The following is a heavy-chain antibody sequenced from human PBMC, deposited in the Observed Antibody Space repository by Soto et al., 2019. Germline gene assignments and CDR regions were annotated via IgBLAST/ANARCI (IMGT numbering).Heavy chain of an antibody. CDR3: ARDSYYYGSGSYLNPYYFDY. V-gene: IGHV3-48*01. CDR2: ISSSSSTI. J-gene: IGHJ4*02. D-gene: IGHD3-10*01. Sequence: GGSLRLSCAASGFTFSSYSMNWVRQAPGKGLEWVSYISSSSSTIYYADSVKGRFTISRDNAKNSLYLQMNSLRAEDTAVYYCARDSYYYGSGSYLNPYYFDYWGQGTLVTVSS. CDR1: GFTFSSYS.